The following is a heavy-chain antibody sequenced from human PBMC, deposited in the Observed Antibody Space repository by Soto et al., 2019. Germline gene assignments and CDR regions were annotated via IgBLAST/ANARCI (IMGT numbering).Heavy chain of an antibody. V-gene: IGHV3-23*01. CDR3: AKVLPYLKRLNRRVCDF. D-gene: IGHD3-10*01. J-gene: IGHJ4*02. CDR1: GFTFSGYA. Sequence: GGSLRLSCAASGFTFSGYAMIWVRHAPGKGLEWVAAISGSGGSTYYADSVKGRFTISRDNSKNTQSLQMNSLRVEDTAMYYCAKVLPYLKRLNRRVCDFWGQGTLVTASS. CDR2: ISGSGGST.